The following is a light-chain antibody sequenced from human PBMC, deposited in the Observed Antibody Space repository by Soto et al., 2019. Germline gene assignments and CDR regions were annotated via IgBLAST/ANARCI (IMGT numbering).Light chain of an antibody. Sequence: EIVMTQSPATLSVSPGERATLSCRASQSVSSNLAWYQQKPGQAPRLLSYGASTRATGIPARFSGSGSGTEFTLTISSLQSEDFAVYYCKQYNNWPFTFGPGTKVDI. CDR1: QSVSSN. V-gene: IGKV3D-15*01. CDR2: GAS. J-gene: IGKJ3*01. CDR3: KQYNNWPFT.